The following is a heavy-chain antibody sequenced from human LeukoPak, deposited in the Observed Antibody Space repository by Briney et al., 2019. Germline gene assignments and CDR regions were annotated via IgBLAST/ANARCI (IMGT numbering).Heavy chain of an antibody. V-gene: IGHV3-53*01. CDR1: GFTVSSNY. J-gene: IGHJ4*02. CDR2: IYSGGST. Sequence: GGSLRLSCAASGFTVSSNYMSWVRQAPGKGLEWVSVIYSGGSTYYADSVKGRFTISRDNSKNTLYLQMNSLRAEDTAVYYCARGSSATYLNYWGQGTLATVSS. D-gene: IGHD2-15*01. CDR3: ARGSSATYLNY.